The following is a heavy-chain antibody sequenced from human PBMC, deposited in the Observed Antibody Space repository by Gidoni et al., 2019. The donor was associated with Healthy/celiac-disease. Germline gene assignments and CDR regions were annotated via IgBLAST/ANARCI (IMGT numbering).Heavy chain of an antibody. V-gene: IGHV4-59*01. CDR3: ARMTTVPRSYFDY. J-gene: IGHJ4*02. Sequence: HVQLQDSGPGLVKLSETLSLTCTVSGGPFSSYYWSWIRQPPGKGLELIGYLYYSGSTNYNPSLKSRVTISVDTSKNQFSLKLSSVTAADTAVYYCARMTTVPRSYFDYWGQGTLVTVSS. D-gene: IGHD4-17*01. CDR1: GGPFSSYY. CDR2: LYYSGST.